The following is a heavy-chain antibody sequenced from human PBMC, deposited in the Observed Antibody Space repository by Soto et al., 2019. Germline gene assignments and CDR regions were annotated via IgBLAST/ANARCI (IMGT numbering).Heavy chain of an antibody. CDR3: ARYCGGGSCYLGAFDI. J-gene: IGHJ3*02. V-gene: IGHV4-4*02. Sequence: QMQLQESGPGLVKPSGTLSLTCTVSGVSINSANWWTWVRQSPGKGLEWIGEIYHSGSTNFNPSLLSRVTISVDNSKNQFYLELTSVTAADTAVYYCARYCGGGSCYLGAFDIWGQGTMVTVSS. CDR2: IYHSGST. D-gene: IGHD2-15*01. CDR1: GVSINSANW.